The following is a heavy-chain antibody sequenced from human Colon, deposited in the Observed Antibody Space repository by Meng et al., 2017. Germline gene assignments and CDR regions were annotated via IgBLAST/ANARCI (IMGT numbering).Heavy chain of an antibody. CDR2: IYTSGST. D-gene: IGHD1-26*01. CDR1: GGSISSGSYY. Sequence: SETLSLTCTVSGGSISSGSYYWSWIRQPAGKGLEWIGRIYTSGSTNYNPSLKSRVTISVDTSKNQFSLKLGSVTAADTAVYYCARDVGATTWGVYYYYYGMDVWGQGTTVTVSS. J-gene: IGHJ6*02. V-gene: IGHV4-61*02. CDR3: ARDVGATTWGVYYYYYGMDV.